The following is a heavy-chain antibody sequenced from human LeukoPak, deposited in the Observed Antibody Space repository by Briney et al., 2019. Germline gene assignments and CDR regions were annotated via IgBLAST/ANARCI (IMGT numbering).Heavy chain of an antibody. J-gene: IGHJ3*02. CDR2: IYYSGST. D-gene: IGHD3-3*01. Sequence: SETLSLTCTVSGGSISSYYWSWIRQPPGKGLEWIGYIYYSGSTNYNPSLKSRVTISVDTSKNQFSLKLSSVTAADTAVYYCARDRLDDAFDIWGQGTMVTVSS. CDR1: GGSISSYY. V-gene: IGHV4-59*01. CDR3: ARDRLDDAFDI.